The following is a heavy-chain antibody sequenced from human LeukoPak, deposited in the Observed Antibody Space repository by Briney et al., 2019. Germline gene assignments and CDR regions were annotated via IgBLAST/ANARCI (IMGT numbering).Heavy chain of an antibody. Sequence: GGSLRLSCAASGLTFSSYGMSWVRQAPGKGLEWVSSISGSGDSTYHADSVRGRFTVSRDNSKNTLYLQMKSLRAEDTAVYYCAKVTGSGSYLADAFDIWGHGTVVSVSS. CDR1: GLTFSSYG. CDR2: ISGSGDST. CDR3: AKVTGSGSYLADAFDI. V-gene: IGHV3-23*01. D-gene: IGHD3-10*01. J-gene: IGHJ3*02.